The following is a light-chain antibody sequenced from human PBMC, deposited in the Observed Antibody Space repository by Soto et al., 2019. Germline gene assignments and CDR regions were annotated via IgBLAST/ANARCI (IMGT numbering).Light chain of an antibody. V-gene: IGKV3D-20*02. J-gene: IGKJ5*01. CDR1: QRVYSSY. CDR2: DAS. Sequence: EIVLTQSPGTLSLSPGERVTLSCRASQRVYSSYLAWYQQRPGQAPRLLFYDASIRATGIPDRFSGSGSGTDFTLTISSLEPEDFAVYYCQQRSNWPTFGQGTRLEIK. CDR3: QQRSNWPT.